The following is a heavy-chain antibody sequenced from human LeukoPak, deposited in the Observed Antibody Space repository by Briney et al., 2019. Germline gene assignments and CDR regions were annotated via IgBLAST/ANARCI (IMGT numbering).Heavy chain of an antibody. Sequence: GGSLRLSCAASGFTFSSYAMSWVRQAPGKGLEWVSAISGSGGSTYYADSVKGRFTISRDNSKNTLYLQMNSLRAEDTAVYYCAKVTGVEMATIKTYYFDYWGQGTLVTVSS. V-gene: IGHV3-23*01. CDR1: GFTFSSYA. D-gene: IGHD5-12*01. CDR3: AKVTGVEMATIKTYYFDY. J-gene: IGHJ4*02. CDR2: ISGSGGST.